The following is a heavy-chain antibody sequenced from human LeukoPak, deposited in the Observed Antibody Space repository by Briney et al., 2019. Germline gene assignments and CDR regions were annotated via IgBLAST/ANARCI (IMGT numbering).Heavy chain of an antibody. Sequence: SETLSLTYTVYGGSFSGYYWSWIRQPPGKGLEWIGEINHSGSTNYNPSLKSRVTISVDTSKNQFSLKLSSVTAADTAVYYCARKRSDFWSGYGSGAFDIWGQGTMVTVSS. V-gene: IGHV4-34*01. D-gene: IGHD3-3*01. CDR3: ARKRSDFWSGYGSGAFDI. J-gene: IGHJ3*02. CDR1: GGSFSGYY. CDR2: INHSGST.